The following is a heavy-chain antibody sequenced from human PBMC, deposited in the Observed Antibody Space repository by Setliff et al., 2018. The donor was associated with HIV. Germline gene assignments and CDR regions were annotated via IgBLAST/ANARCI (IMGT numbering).Heavy chain of an antibody. J-gene: IGHJ6*03. CDR3: AKSGYGGSSTCRNYFYYMDV. V-gene: IGHV1-69*13. CDR2: INPMLGTT. Sequence: SVKVSCKASGDAFSSYGISWVRQARGQRLEWMAGINPMLGTTNYAQKLQDRLIVTANDSTSTFYMDLSSLTSEDTAVYYCAKSGYGGSSTCRNYFYYMDVWGKGTTVTVSS. CDR1: GDAFSSYG. D-gene: IGHD2-2*01.